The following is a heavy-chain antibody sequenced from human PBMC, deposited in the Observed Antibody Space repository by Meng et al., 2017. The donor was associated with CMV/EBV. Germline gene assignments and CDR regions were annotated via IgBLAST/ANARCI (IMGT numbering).Heavy chain of an antibody. V-gene: IGHV3-23*01. CDR1: FRSYA. CDR3: AKDRSALLWFGELFEFDY. D-gene: IGHD3-10*01. CDR2: ISGSGGST. Sequence: FRSYAMSCVRQAAGKGLEWVSAISGSGGSTYYADSVKGRFTISRDNSKNTLYLQMNSLRAEDTAVYYCAKDRSALLWFGELFEFDYWGQGTLVTVSS. J-gene: IGHJ4*02.